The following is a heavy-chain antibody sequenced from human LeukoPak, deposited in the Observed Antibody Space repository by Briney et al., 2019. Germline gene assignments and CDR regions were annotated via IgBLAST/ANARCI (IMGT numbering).Heavy chain of an antibody. CDR1: GYSISSGYY. J-gene: IGHJ4*02. CDR2: IYHSGST. Sequence: SETLSLTCTVSGYSISSGYYWGWIRQPPGKGLEWIGSIYHSGSTYYNPSLKSRVTISVDASKNQFSLKLSSVTAADTAVYYCARAYPYCSSTSCSYYFDYWGQGTLVTVSS. V-gene: IGHV4-38-2*02. D-gene: IGHD2-2*01. CDR3: ARAYPYCSSTSCSYYFDY.